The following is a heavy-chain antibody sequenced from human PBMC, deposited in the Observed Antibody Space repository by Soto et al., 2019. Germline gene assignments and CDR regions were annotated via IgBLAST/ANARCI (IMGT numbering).Heavy chain of an antibody. CDR1: GFTFSKAW. V-gene: IGHV3-15*01. D-gene: IGHD6-13*01. CDR2: IKSKTDGGTT. Sequence: GGALRLSCAASGFTFSKAWMGWVRQAPGKGLEWVGRIKSKTDGGTTDYAAPVKGRFTISRDDSKNALYLQMNSLKTEDTAVYYCTTDLGAAAGPEAFDIWGPGLMVTV. J-gene: IGHJ3*02. CDR3: TTDLGAAAGPEAFDI.